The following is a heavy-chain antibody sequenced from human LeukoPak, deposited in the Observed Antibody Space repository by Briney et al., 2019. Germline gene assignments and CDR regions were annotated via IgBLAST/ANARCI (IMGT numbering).Heavy chain of an antibody. J-gene: IGHJ4*02. CDR3: ARDNDFDY. D-gene: IGHD2-8*01. CDR1: GYTFTSYY. CDR2: IYPGGGSA. Sequence: ASVKVSCKTSGYTFTSYYIHWVRQAPGQGLEWMGIIYPGGGSASYAQKFQGRVTMTRDMSTSTVYMELSSLRSEDTAVYYCARDNDFDYWGQGTLVTVSS. V-gene: IGHV1-46*01.